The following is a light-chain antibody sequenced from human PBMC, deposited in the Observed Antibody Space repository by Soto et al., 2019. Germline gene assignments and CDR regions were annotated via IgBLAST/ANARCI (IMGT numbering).Light chain of an antibody. V-gene: IGKV1-5*01. CDR2: DAS. CDR1: QSISNR. CDR3: QQYNSFPNT. J-gene: IGKJ2*01. Sequence: DVQLTQSPSALSGSVGDRVSFTCRANQSISNRLAWYQQKSGKAPKLLIYDASTLESGVPSRISVSGSGTEFTLTISGLQPDDFATYHCQQYNSFPNTFGQGTKLEI.